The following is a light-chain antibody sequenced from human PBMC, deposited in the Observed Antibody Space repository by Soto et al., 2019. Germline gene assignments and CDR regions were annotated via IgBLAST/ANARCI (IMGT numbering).Light chain of an antibody. V-gene: IGLV2-11*01. Sequence: QSVLTQPRSVSGSPGQSVTISCTGTSSDVGGYNFVSWYQQHPGKAPKLMIYDVSKRPSGVPDRFSGSKSGNTASLTISGLRAEDEADYYCCSYAGSTTDVFGAGTKLTVL. J-gene: IGLJ2*01. CDR2: DVS. CDR1: SSDVGGYNF. CDR3: CSYAGSTTDV.